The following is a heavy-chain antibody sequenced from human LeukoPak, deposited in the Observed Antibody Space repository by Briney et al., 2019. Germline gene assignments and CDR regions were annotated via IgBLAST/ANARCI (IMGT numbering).Heavy chain of an antibody. CDR2: IIPIFGTA. CDR3: ARGGYYYDSSGYRPSIDY. CDR1: GGTFSSYA. Sequence: ASVKVSCKASGGTFSSYAISWVRQAPGQGLKWMGGIIPIFGTANYAQKFQGRVTITADESTSTAYMELSSLRSEDTAVYYCARGGYYYDSSGYRPSIDYWGQGTLVTVSS. D-gene: IGHD3-22*01. J-gene: IGHJ4*02. V-gene: IGHV1-69*13.